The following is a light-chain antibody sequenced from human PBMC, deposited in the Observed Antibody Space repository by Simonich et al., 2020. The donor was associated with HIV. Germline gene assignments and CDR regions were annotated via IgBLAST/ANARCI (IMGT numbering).Light chain of an antibody. CDR1: QSVSSS. Sequence: EIVMTQSPATLSVSPGERATLSCRASQSVSSSLAWYQQKPGQAPRLLIYASSSLQSGVPSRFSGSGSGSDFTLTISSLQPEDLATYYCQQYNNYPFTFGPGTTVD. V-gene: IGKV3-15*01. J-gene: IGKJ3*01. CDR3: QQYNNYPFT. CDR2: ASS.